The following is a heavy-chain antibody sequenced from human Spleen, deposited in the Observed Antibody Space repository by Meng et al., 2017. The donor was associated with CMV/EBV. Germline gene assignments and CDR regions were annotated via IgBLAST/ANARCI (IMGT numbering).Heavy chain of an antibody. D-gene: IGHD6-13*01. CDR1: GYTFTGSY. J-gene: IGHJ6*02. Sequence: ASVKVSCKASGYTFTGSYIHWVRQAPGQGLEWMGWINPNSGGTNYAQKFQGRVTMTRDTSISTAYMDLSRLRSDDTAVFYCARGDAGSNYYGMDVWGQGTTVTVSS. CDR2: INPNSGGT. V-gene: IGHV1-2*02. CDR3: ARGDAGSNYYGMDV.